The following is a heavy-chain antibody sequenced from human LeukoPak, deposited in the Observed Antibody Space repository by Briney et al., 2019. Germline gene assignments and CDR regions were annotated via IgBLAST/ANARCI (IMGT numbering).Heavy chain of an antibody. J-gene: IGHJ4*02. CDR3: AKRPYSSGYYHFDY. CDR1: GFTFSKYV. Sequence: GGSLRLSCAASGFTFSKYVMRWVRQAPGKGLEWVSAISTGGGSTYYAASVKGRFTISRDNSKNTLYLQMNSLRAEDTAVYYCAKRPYSSGYYHFDYWGQGTLVTVSS. CDR2: ISTGGGST. V-gene: IGHV3-23*01. D-gene: IGHD3-22*01.